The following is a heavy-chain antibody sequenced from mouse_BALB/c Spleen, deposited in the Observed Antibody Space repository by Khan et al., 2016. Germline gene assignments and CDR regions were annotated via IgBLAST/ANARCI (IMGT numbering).Heavy chain of an antibody. CDR3: MRCSGYYFDD. V-gene: IGHV11-2*01. D-gene: IGHD4-1*01. J-gene: IGHJ2*01. CDR1: GFTFSGFW. Sequence: EVQLLETGGGLVQPGGSRGLSCEGSGFTFSGFWMTWVRQTPGKTLEWIGDINSDGSTINYAPSIKDRFTIFRDNDKSTLFLQMINVRSEDTATYCCMRCSGYYFDDWGQGTPLTVSS. CDR2: INSDGSTI.